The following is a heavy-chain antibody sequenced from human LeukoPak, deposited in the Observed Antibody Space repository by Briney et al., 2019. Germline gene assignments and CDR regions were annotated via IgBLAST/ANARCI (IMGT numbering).Heavy chain of an antibody. Sequence: SETLSLTCTVSGGSISSYYWSWIRQPPGKGLEYIGYIYYSGNTNYNPSLKRRVTISLDTSKNQFSLKLSSVTAADTAVYCCARELPALAAFDIWGQGTMVTVSS. CDR2: IYYSGNT. CDR3: ARELPALAAFDI. J-gene: IGHJ3*02. CDR1: GGSISSYY. V-gene: IGHV4-59*13.